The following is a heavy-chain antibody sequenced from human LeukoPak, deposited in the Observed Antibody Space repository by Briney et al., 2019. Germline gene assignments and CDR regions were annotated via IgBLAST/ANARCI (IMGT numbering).Heavy chain of an antibody. Sequence: ASVKVSCKASGYTFTSYGISWVRQAPGQGLEWMGWISAYNGNTNYAQKLQGRVTMTTDTSTSTAYMELRSLRSDDTAVYYCARDPSVAVAGYFDYWGQGTQVTVSS. CDR3: ARDPSVAVAGYFDY. CDR1: GYTFTSYG. J-gene: IGHJ4*02. V-gene: IGHV1-18*01. CDR2: ISAYNGNT. D-gene: IGHD6-19*01.